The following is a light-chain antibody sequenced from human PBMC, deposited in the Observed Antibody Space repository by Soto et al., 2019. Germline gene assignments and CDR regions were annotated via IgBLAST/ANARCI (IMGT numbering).Light chain of an antibody. CDR3: FSFTTDWTHV. V-gene: IGLV2-14*01. Sequence: QYALTQPASGSGSPGQSITISCTGTSSDVGAYNYVSWFQQHPGKAPTLIISEVSNRPSGVSNRFSGSKSGNAASLTISGLQAEDEADYFCFSFTTDWTHVFATGTKVTV. CDR1: SSDVGAYNY. J-gene: IGLJ1*01. CDR2: EVS.